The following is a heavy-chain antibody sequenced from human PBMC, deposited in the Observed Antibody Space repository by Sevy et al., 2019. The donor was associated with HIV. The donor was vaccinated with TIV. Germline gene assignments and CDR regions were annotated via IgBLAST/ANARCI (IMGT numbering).Heavy chain of an antibody. D-gene: IGHD1-7*01. Sequence: SDTLSLTCTVSGGSISSYYWSWIRQPAGKGLEWIGRIYTSGSTNYNPSLKSRVTMSVDTSKNQFSLKLSSVTAADTAVYYCARDGPITGTRSGLGYGMDVWGQGTTVTVSS. CDR3: ARDGPITGTRSGLGYGMDV. CDR2: IYTSGST. CDR1: GGSISSYY. V-gene: IGHV4-4*07. J-gene: IGHJ6*02.